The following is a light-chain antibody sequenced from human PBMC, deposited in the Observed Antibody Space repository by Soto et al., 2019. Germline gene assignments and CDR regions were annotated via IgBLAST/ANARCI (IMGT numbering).Light chain of an antibody. V-gene: IGKV3-15*01. CDR2: GAS. CDR3: QQYNNWPRT. J-gene: IGKJ3*01. Sequence: EIVMTQSPATLPVSPGERATLSCRASQSVSSNLAWYQQKPGQAPRLLIYGASTRATGIPVRFSGSGSGTEFTLTISSLQSEDFAVYYCQQYNNWPRTFGPGTKVDIK. CDR1: QSVSSN.